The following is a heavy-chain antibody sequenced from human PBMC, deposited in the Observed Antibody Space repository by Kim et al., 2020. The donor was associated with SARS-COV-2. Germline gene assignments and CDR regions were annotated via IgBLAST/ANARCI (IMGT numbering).Heavy chain of an antibody. V-gene: IGHV3-64D*06. CDR2: ITSNGGNT. CDR1: GFAFSNYP. Sequence: GGSLRLSCSVSGFAFSNYPMHWVRQAPGKGLEYVSTITSNGGNTYYADSVKGRITISRDNSKNTLYLQMSSLRAEDTALYYCVKDLEVVVVNSYGMDVWGQGTTVTVSS. D-gene: IGHD2-15*01. CDR3: VKDLEVVVVNSYGMDV. J-gene: IGHJ6*02.